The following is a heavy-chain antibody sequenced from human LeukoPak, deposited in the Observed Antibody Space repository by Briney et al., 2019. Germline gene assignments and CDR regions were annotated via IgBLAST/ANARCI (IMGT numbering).Heavy chain of an antibody. D-gene: IGHD6-19*01. CDR2: IYYSGST. CDR3: ARGRYSSGWFGSGSYFDY. V-gene: IGHV4-59*12. CDR1: GGSISSYY. Sequence: PSETLSLTCTVSGGSISSYYWSWIRQPPGKGLEWIGYIYYSGSTNYKPSLKSRVTISVDTSKNQFSLKLTSVTAADPAVYYCARGRYSSGWFGSGSYFDYWGQGSLVTVSS. J-gene: IGHJ4*02.